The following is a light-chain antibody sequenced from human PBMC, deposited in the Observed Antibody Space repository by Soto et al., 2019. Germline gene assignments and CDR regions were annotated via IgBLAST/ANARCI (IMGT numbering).Light chain of an antibody. CDR1: QSVGIY. Sequence: EIVLTQSPATLSLSPGERATLSCRASQSVGIYLAWYQQKPGQAPRLLIYDASNRATGIPARFSGSGSGTDFTLNISSLEHEDFAVYCCQQRSDWPLTFGGWTKVEIK. V-gene: IGKV3-11*01. J-gene: IGKJ4*01. CDR3: QQRSDWPLT. CDR2: DAS.